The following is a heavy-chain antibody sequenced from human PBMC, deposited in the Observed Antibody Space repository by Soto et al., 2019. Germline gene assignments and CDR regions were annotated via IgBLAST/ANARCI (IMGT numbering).Heavy chain of an antibody. D-gene: IGHD2-8*01. CDR2: ISGYNGDT. J-gene: IGHJ6*02. CDR3: AKNGQPPYYYYGMDV. CDR1: GYTFTRYG. V-gene: IGHV1-18*01. Sequence: VASVKVSCKASGYTFTRYGISWVRQAPGQGLEWMGWISGYNGDTKYAQKFQGRVTITVDISTTTAYMELRSLTSDDRAVYYCAKNGQPPYYYYGMDVWGQGTTVTVSS.